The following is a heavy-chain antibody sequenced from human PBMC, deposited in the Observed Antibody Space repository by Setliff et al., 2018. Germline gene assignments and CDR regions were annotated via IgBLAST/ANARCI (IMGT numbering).Heavy chain of an antibody. CDR1: GYTFTSYA. V-gene: IGHV1-3*01. D-gene: IGHD2-21*01. CDR2: INAGNGNT. CDR3: ATEKFPGDWGDY. J-gene: IGHJ4*02. Sequence: ASVKVSCKASGYTFTSYAMHWVRQAPGQRLEWMGWINAGNGNTKYSQKFQGRVTITRDTSASTAYMEVTSLRSDDTAVYYCATEKFPGDWGDYRGQGTLVTVSS.